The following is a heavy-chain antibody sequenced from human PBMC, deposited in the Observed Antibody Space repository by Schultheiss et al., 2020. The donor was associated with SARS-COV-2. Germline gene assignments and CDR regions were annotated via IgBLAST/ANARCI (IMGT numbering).Heavy chain of an antibody. Sequence: ASVKVSCKASGGTFSSYAISWVRQAPGQGLEWMGRIRAYNGNTNYAQKFQGRVTMTRNTSISTAYMELSSLRSEDTAVYYCARGAGFWSGYSYYYYGMDVWGQGTTVTVSS. V-gene: IGHV1-8*02. CDR1: GGTFSSYA. J-gene: IGHJ6*02. CDR2: IRAYNGNT. CDR3: ARGAGFWSGYSYYYYGMDV. D-gene: IGHD3-3*01.